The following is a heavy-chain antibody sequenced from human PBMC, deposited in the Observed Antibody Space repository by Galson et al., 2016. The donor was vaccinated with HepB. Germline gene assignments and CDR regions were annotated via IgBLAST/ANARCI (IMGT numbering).Heavy chain of an antibody. V-gene: IGHV4-4*02. D-gene: IGHD6-13*01. CDR2: IHHTGLS. Sequence: ETLSLTCAVSGDSISNDNWWSWVRQPPGKGLEWIGQIHHTGLSYFNPSLKSRVTMSLDKSSNQVSLKLSSVTAADTAVYYCAREAPADYFDYWGRGTLVTVSS. CDR3: AREAPADYFDY. J-gene: IGHJ4*02. CDR1: GDSISNDNW.